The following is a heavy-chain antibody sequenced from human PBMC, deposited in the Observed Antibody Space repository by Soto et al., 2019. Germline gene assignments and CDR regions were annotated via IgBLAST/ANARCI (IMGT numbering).Heavy chain of an antibody. J-gene: IGHJ4*02. CDR3: AKETRANGYVDY. Sequence: EVQLVESGGGLVQTGGSLRLSCAASGFTFSAYWMSWVRQAPGKGLEWVSNIKQAGSEKYYVDSVNGRFIISRDDAKNSLFLQVNSLRVEDTAVYYGAKETRANGYVDYWGQGTLVTVSS. CDR2: IKQAGSEK. CDR1: GFTFSAYW. V-gene: IGHV3-7*01.